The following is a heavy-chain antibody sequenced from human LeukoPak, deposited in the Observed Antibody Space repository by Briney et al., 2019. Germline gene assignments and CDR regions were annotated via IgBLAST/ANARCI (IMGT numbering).Heavy chain of an antibody. CDR3: ARDPDCSSTSRYAGGGWFDP. Sequence: ASVKVSCKASGYTFTSYGISWVRQAPGQGLEWMGWISAYNGNTNYAQKLQGRVTMTTDTSTSTAYMELRSLRSDDTAVYYCARDPDCSSTSRYAGGGWFDPWGQGTLVTVSS. CDR2: ISAYNGNT. CDR1: GYTFTSYG. J-gene: IGHJ5*02. D-gene: IGHD2-2*01. V-gene: IGHV1-18*01.